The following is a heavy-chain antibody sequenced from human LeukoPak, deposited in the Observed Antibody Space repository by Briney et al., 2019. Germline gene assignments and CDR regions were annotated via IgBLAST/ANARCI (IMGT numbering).Heavy chain of an antibody. V-gene: IGHV3-74*01. CDR1: GFSFSTHW. J-gene: IGHJ4*02. CDR3: GSLTVVAKDH. CDR2: INSDGSAT. Sequence: PGGSLRLSCAASGFSFSTHWMHWVRQAPGKGLVYVAQINSDGSATAYADSVKGRFTISRDNAKNTLYPEMISLRAEDTAVYYCGSLTVVAKDHWGQGTLVTVSS. D-gene: IGHD3-22*01.